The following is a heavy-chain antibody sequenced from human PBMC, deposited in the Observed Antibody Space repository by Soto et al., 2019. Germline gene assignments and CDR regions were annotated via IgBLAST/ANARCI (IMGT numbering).Heavy chain of an antibody. D-gene: IGHD4-17*01. CDR1: GFNFISYA. J-gene: IGHJ6*02. CDR2: IRLSDGIT. V-gene: IGHV3-23*01. CDR3: ARNGRGRNGDYRRISYYGLDV. Sequence: EVQLLESGGDLMQPGGSLSLSCAASGFNFISYALTWVRQAPGKGLEWVSSIRLSDGITYYADSVKGRFIISRDISKNTVCLQMNSLRAEDTAVYYCARNGRGRNGDYRRISYYGLDVWGHGTTVTVSS.